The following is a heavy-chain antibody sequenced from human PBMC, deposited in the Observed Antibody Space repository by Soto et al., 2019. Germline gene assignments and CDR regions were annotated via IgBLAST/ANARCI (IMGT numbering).Heavy chain of an antibody. J-gene: IGHJ3*02. CDR2: MNPNSANT. Sequence: ASVKVSCKASGYTFTSYDINWVRQATGQGLEWMGWMNPNSANTGYAQKFQGRVTMTRNTSISTAYMELSSLRSEDTAVYYCASIITFGGVILGDFPNIWGRGTMVTVSS. CDR1: GYTFTSYD. V-gene: IGHV1-8*01. CDR3: ASIITFGGVILGDFPNI. D-gene: IGHD3-16*01.